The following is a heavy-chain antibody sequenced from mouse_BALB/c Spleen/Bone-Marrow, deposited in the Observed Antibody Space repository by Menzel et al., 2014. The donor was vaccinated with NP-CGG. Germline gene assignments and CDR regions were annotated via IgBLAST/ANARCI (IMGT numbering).Heavy chain of an antibody. CDR3: ARDKGRVFFDY. V-gene: IGHV7-3*02. Sequence: EVHLVESGGGLVQPGGSLRLSCATSGFTFTDYYMNWVRQPPGKALEWLGFIRNKANGYTAEYSASVKGRFTISRDNSQNILYLQMNTLRAKDSATYYCARDKGRVFFDYWGQGTTLTVSS. CDR2: IRNKANGYTA. CDR1: GFTFTDYY. J-gene: IGHJ2*01.